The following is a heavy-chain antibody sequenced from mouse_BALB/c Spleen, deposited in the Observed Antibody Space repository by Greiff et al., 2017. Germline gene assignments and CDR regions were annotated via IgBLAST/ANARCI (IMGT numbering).Heavy chain of an antibody. CDR1: GFNIKDTY. J-gene: IGHJ2*01. V-gene: IGHV14-3*02. CDR3: ALVVAEDYFDY. Sequence: VQLKQSGAELVKPGASVKMSCTASGFNIKDTYMHWVKQRPEQGLEWIGRIDPANGNTKYDPKFQGKATITADTSSNTAYLQLSSLTSEDTAVYYCALVVAEDYFDYWGQGTTLTVSS. CDR2: IDPANGNT. D-gene: IGHD1-1*01.